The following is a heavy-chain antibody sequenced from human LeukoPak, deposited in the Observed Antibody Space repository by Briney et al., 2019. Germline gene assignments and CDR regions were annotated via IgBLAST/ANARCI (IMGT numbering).Heavy chain of an antibody. V-gene: IGHV1-24*01. CDR2: FDPEDGET. J-gene: IGHJ4*02. Sequence: ASVKVSCKVSEYTLTELSMHWVRQAPGKGLEWMGGFDPEDGETIYAQKLQGRVTMTEDTSTDTAYMELSSLRSEDTAVYYCATTYYYDSSGTSYYFDYWGQGTLVTVSS. D-gene: IGHD3-22*01. CDR3: ATTYYYDSSGTSYYFDY. CDR1: EYTLTELS.